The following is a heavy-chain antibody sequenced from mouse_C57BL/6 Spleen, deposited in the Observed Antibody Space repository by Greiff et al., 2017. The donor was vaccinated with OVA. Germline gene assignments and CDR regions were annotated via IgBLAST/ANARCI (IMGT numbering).Heavy chain of an antibody. V-gene: IGHV1-55*01. CDR1: GYTFTSYW. CDR3: GREPGNYGYFDV. J-gene: IGHJ1*03. Sequence: QVHVKQSGAELVKPGASVKMSCKASGYTFTSYWITWVKQRPGQGLEWIGDIYPGSGSTNYNEKFKSKATLTVDTSSSTAYMQLSSLTSEDSAVYYCGREPGNYGYFDVWGTGTTVTVSS. D-gene: IGHD1-1*01. CDR2: IYPGSGST.